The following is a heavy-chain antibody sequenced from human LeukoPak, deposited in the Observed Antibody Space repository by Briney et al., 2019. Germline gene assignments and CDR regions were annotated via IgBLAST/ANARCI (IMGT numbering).Heavy chain of an antibody. CDR1: GYTFTSYY. CDR3: ARDKDGYSSGWYYFDY. CDR2: INPSGGST. J-gene: IGHJ4*02. D-gene: IGHD6-19*01. V-gene: IGHV1-46*01. Sequence: ASVKVSCKASGYTFTSYYMHWVRQAPGQGLEWMGIINPSGGSTSYAQKFQGRVTMTRDTSTSTVNMELSSLRSEDTAVYYCARDKDGYSSGWYYFDYWGQGTLVTVSS.